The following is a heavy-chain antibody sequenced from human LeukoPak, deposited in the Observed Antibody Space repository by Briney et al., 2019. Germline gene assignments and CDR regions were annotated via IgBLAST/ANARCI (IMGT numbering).Heavy chain of an antibody. CDR1: GYTFTSYA. D-gene: IGHD3-10*01. V-gene: IGHV1-3*01. J-gene: IGHJ4*02. Sequence: ASVKVSCKASGYTFTSYAMHWVRQAPGQRLEWMGWINAGNGNTKYSQKFQGRVTITRDTSASTAYMELSSLRSEDTAVYYCARSAPGGAGYFDYWGQGTLVTVSS. CDR3: ARSAPGGAGYFDY. CDR2: INAGNGNT.